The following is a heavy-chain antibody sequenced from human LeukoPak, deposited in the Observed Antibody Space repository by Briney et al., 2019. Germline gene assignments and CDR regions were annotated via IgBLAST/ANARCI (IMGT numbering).Heavy chain of an antibody. J-gene: IGHJ5*01. Sequence: GGSLRLSCAASGFTFSNAWMTWVRQAPGKGPEWVGRIKSKTDGATAEYAASVKGRFTISRDDSKNTLYLQMNSLKSEDTAVYYCTTVDKSSWYYTNWFDSWGQGTLVTVSS. D-gene: IGHD6-13*01. CDR2: IKSKTDGATA. CDR1: GFTFSNAW. V-gene: IGHV3-15*01. CDR3: TTVDKSSWYYTNWFDS.